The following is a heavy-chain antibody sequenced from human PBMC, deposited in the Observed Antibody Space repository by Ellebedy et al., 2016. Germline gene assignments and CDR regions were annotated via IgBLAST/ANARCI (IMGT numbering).Heavy chain of an antibody. CDR2: ISYDGSNK. CDR3: ARDSGYSSSWYTSYYYYYYMDV. D-gene: IGHD6-13*01. V-gene: IGHV3-30-3*01. Sequence: GGSLRLSXAASGFTFSSYAMHWVRQAPGKGLEWVAVISYDGSNKYYADSVKGRFTISRDNSKNTLYLQMNSLRAEDTAVYYCARDSGYSSSWYTSYYYYYYMDVWGKGTTVTVSS. J-gene: IGHJ6*03. CDR1: GFTFSSYA.